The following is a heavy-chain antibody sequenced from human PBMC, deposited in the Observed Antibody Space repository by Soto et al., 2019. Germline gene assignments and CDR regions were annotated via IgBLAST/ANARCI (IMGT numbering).Heavy chain of an antibody. Sequence: SQTLSLTCAITGYSVSSNSAGWSWVRQSPSRGLEWLGRTYYRSKWYYEYGVSVRGPITINPDTSKNQYSLQLNSVTPEDTAVYFCARGEQYSGRIFDYWGQGTLVTVSS. J-gene: IGHJ4*01. CDR3: ARGEQYSGRIFDY. V-gene: IGHV6-1*01. CDR2: TYYRSKWYY. CDR1: GYSVSSNSAG. D-gene: IGHD1-26*01.